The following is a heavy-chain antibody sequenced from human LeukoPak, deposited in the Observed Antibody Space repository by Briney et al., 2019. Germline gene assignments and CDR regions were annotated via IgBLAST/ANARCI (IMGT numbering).Heavy chain of an antibody. D-gene: IGHD5-18*01. V-gene: IGHV1-69*05. J-gene: IGHJ6*03. Sequence: GSSVKVSCKASGGTFSSYAISWVRQAPGQGLEWMGGIIPIFGTANYAQKFQGRVTITTDGSTSTAYMELSSLRSEDTAVYYCAVGTAMAYYMDVWGKGTTVTVSS. CDR2: IIPIFGTA. CDR3: AVGTAMAYYMDV. CDR1: GGTFSSYA.